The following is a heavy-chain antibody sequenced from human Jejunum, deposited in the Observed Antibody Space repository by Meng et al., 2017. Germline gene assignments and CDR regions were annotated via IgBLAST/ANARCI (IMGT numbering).Heavy chain of an antibody. CDR2: ISGGGGII. CDR1: GFTFSSYD. V-gene: IGHV3-48*03. D-gene: IGHD1-7*01. J-gene: IGHJ4*01. Sequence: GGSLRLSCAASGFTFSSYDMNWVRQAPGKGLQWVAYISGGGGIIEYADSVKGRFTISRDNAKNSLYLQMNSLGAEDRAVYYCVRDDSANYLYGDYWGHGTRVTVSS. CDR3: VRDDSANYLYGDY.